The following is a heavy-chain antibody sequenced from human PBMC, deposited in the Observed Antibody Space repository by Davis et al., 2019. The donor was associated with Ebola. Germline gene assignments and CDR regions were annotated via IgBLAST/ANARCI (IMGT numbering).Heavy chain of an antibody. CDR3: ARRSIAAAGIGAFDI. CDR1: GFTFSSYS. Sequence: GGSLRLSCAASGFTFSSYSMNWVRQAPGKGLEWVSSISSSSSYIYYADSVKGRFTISRDNAKNSLYLQMNSLRDVDTAVYYCARRSIAAAGIGAFDIWGQGTMVTVSS. D-gene: IGHD6-13*01. V-gene: IGHV3-21*01. J-gene: IGHJ3*02. CDR2: ISSSSSYI.